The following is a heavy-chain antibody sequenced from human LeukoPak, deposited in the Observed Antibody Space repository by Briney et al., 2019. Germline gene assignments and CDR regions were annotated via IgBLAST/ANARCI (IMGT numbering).Heavy chain of an antibody. Sequence: SETLSLTCAVYGGSFSGYYWGWIRQPPGKGLEWIGSIYYSGNTYYNPSLKSRLTISVDTSKNQFSLKLSSVTAADTAVYYCARHRSRDSSGYLIDYWGQGTLVTVSS. CDR3: ARHRSRDSSGYLIDY. CDR2: IYYSGNT. CDR1: GGSFSGYY. J-gene: IGHJ4*02. V-gene: IGHV4-39*01. D-gene: IGHD3-22*01.